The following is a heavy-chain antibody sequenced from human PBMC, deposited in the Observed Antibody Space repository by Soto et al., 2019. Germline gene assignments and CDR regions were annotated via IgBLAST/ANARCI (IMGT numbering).Heavy chain of an antibody. CDR2: ISGSGGST. CDR3: AKASYGDYGGGEHQFQH. J-gene: IGHJ1*01. D-gene: IGHD4-17*01. CDR1: GFTFSSYA. Sequence: EVQLLESGGGLVQPGGSLRLSCAASGFTFSSYAMSWVRQAPGKGLEWVSAISGSGGSTYYADSVKGRFTISRDNSKNTLYLQMNSLRAEDTAVYYCAKASYGDYGGGEHQFQHWGQGTLVTVSS. V-gene: IGHV3-23*01.